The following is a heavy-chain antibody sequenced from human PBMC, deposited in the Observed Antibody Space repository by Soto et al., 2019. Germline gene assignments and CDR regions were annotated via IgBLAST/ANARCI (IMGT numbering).Heavy chain of an antibody. CDR1: GGTFSSYA. J-gene: IGHJ4*02. Sequence: VKVSCKASGGTFSSYAISWVRQAPGQGLEWMGWINPNSGGTNYAQKFQGWVTMTRDTSISTAYMELSRLRSDDTAVYYCAKDRGVEVTTRFFDYWGQGTLVTVSS. D-gene: IGHD4-17*01. CDR3: AKDRGVEVTTRFFDY. CDR2: INPNSGGT. V-gene: IGHV1-2*04.